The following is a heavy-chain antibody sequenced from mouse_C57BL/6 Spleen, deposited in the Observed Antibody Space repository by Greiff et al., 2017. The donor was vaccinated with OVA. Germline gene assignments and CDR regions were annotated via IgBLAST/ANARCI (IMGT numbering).Heavy chain of an antibody. J-gene: IGHJ3*01. CDR2: IYPGSGST. D-gene: IGHD1-1*01. CDR1: GYTFTSYW. CDR3: ARAGGYYYPTAY. Sequence: QVQLQQPGAELVKPGASVKMSCKASGYTFTSYWITWVKQRPGQGLEWIGDIYPGSGSTNYNEKFKSKATLTVDTSSSTAYMQLSSLTSEDSAVYYCARAGGYYYPTAYWGQGTLVTVSA. V-gene: IGHV1-55*01.